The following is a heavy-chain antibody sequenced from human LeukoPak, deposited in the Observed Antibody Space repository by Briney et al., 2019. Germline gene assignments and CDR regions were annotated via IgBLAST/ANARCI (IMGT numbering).Heavy chain of an antibody. CDR2: IYYSGST. J-gene: IGHJ4*02. CDR3: ARQGRGYGGNSDY. CDR1: GGSISSYY. Sequence: SETLSLTCTVAGGSISSYYWTWIRQPPGKGLEWIGYIYYSGSTNYNPSLKSRVTISVDTSKNQFSLKLSSVTAADTAVYYCARQGRGYGGNSDYWGQGTLVTVSS. D-gene: IGHD4-23*01. V-gene: IGHV4-59*08.